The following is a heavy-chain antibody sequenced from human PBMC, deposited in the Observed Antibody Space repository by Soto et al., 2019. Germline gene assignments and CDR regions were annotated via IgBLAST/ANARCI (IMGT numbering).Heavy chain of an antibody. CDR2: IIPMSGRT. D-gene: IGHD4-17*01. V-gene: IGHV1-69*06. Sequence: QIQLVQSGAEVKKPGSSVKVSCKASGVTFSTYAISWVRQAPGQGLEWMGGIIPMSGRTTYAQKFQDRVTITADKSTTTAYVELSSPRSEDTAVYYCALGSDYLFDPWGRGTLVTVSS. CDR3: ALGSDYLFDP. J-gene: IGHJ5*02. CDR1: GVTFSTYA.